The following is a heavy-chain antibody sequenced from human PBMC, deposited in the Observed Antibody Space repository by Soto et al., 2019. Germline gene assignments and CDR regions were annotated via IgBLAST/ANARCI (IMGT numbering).Heavy chain of an antibody. V-gene: IGHV3-23*01. CDR3: AKATATGGGAFDI. D-gene: IGHD2-8*02. CDR2: ILVGGST. Sequence: GSLRPSCSAPRFPCSRHGMSWARQAPGKGLEWVSTILVGGSTHYPDSVKGRFTISRDNSKNTVFLQMNSLTAGDTAVYYCAKATATGGGAFDIRGQGTMVIVSS. J-gene: IGHJ3*02. CDR1: RFPCSRHG.